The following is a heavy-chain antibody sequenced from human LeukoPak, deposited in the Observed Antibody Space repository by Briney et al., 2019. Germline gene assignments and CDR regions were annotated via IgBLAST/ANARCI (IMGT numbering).Heavy chain of an antibody. D-gene: IGHD3-22*01. CDR3: ARRSPDYYDSSGYYHH. Sequence: PGESLKISCKGSGYSFTSYWIGWVRQIPGKGLEWMGIIYPGDSDTRYSPSFQGQVTISADKSISTAYLQWSSLKASDTAMYYCARRSPDYYDSSGYYHHWGQGTLVTVSS. CDR2: IYPGDSDT. CDR1: GYSFTSYW. V-gene: IGHV5-51*01. J-gene: IGHJ5*02.